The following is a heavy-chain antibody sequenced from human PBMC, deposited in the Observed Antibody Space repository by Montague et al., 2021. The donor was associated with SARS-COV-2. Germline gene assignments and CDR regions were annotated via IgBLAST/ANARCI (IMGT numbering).Heavy chain of an antibody. J-gene: IGHJ6*02. V-gene: IGHV3-53*01. D-gene: IGHD1-26*01. CDR3: ARDRRIVGALYYYYGMDV. Sequence: SLRPSCAASGFTVSSNYMSWVRQAPGKGLEWVSVIYSGGSTYYADSVKGRFTISRDNSKNTLHLQMNSLRAEDTAVYYCARDRRIVGALYYYYGMDVWGQGTTVTVSS. CDR1: GFTVSSNY. CDR2: IYSGGST.